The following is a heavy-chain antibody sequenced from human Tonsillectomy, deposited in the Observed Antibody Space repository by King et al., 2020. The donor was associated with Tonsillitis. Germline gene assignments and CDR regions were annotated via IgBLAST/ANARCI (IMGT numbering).Heavy chain of an antibody. D-gene: IGHD3-10*01. J-gene: IGHJ6*02. CDR1: GFSLWTSGVG. CDR2: IYWNDDK. CDR3: AHIRGVLSYGSGYGMDV. Sequence: TLKESGPTLVMPTQTLTLTCTFSGFSLWTSGVGVGWIRQPPGKALEWLALIYWNDDKRYSPSLKNRLTITKDTSKNQVVLTMTNMDPVDTATYYCAHIRGVLSYGSGYGMDVWGQGTTVTVSS. V-gene: IGHV2-5*01.